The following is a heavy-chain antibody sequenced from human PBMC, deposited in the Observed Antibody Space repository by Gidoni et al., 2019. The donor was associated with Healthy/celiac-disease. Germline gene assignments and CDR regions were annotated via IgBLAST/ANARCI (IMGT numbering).Heavy chain of an antibody. V-gene: IGHV3-48*02. CDR3: ARENTVTQPTHYYYGMDV. D-gene: IGHD4-17*01. CDR2: ISSSSSTI. J-gene: IGHJ6*02. CDR1: GFTFSRYS. Sequence: EVQLVESGGGLVQPGGSLRLSCAASGFTFSRYSMNWVRQAPGKGLEWVSYISSSSSTIYYADSVKGRFTISRDNAKNSLYLQMNSLRDEDTAVYYCARENTVTQPTHYYYGMDVWGQGTTVTVSS.